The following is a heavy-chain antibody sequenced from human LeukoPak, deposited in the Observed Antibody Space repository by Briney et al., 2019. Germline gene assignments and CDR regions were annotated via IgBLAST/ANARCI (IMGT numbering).Heavy chain of an antibody. D-gene: IGHD5-18*01. V-gene: IGHV3-7*01. Sequence: PGGSLRLSCAATVFTFSGSWMNWVRQAPGKGLEWVANINEDGSQKYYVDSVKGPFTISRDNAKNSLYLQMNSLRAEDTAVYYCARGYGGFSLWGQGTMVTVSS. CDR3: ARGYGGFSL. CDR1: VFTFSGSW. J-gene: IGHJ3*01. CDR2: INEDGSQK.